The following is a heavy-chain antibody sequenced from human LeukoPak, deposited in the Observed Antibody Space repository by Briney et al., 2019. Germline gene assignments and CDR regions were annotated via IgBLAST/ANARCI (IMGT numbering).Heavy chain of an antibody. Sequence: GGSLRLSCAASGFTFSSYAMSWVRQAPGKGLEWVSAISGSGGSTYYADSVKGRITISRDNSKNMLYLQVNSLTAEDTAVYYCAKGTGSSSPDEAFDICGQGTMVTVSS. CDR2: ISGSGGST. V-gene: IGHV3-23*01. CDR1: GFTFSSYA. CDR3: AKGTGSSSPDEAFDI. D-gene: IGHD6-13*01. J-gene: IGHJ3*02.